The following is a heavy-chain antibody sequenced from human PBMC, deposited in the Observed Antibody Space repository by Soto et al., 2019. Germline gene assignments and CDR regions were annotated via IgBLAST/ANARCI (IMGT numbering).Heavy chain of an antibody. CDR2: ISGSGGST. CDR3: ASPLTGTFYFDY. CDR1: GFTFSSYA. V-gene: IGHV3-23*01. Sequence: PGGSLRLSCAASGFTFSSYAMSWVRQAPGKGLEWVSAISGSGGSTYYADSVNGRFTISRDNSKNTLYLQMNSLRAEDTAVYYCASPLTGTFYFDYWGQGTLVTVSS. J-gene: IGHJ4*02. D-gene: IGHD1-20*01.